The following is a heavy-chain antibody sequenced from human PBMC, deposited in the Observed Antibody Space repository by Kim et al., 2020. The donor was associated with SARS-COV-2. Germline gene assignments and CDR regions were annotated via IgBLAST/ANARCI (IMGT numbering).Heavy chain of an antibody. Sequence: GGSLRLSCAASGFTFSSYSMNWVRQAPGKGLEGVSSISSSSSYIYYADSVKGRFTISRDNAKNSLYLQMNSLRAEDTAVYYCARDMGSGWSGYWGQGTLVTVSS. CDR2: ISSSSSYI. J-gene: IGHJ4*02. V-gene: IGHV3-21*01. D-gene: IGHD6-19*01. CDR1: GFTFSSYS. CDR3: ARDMGSGWSGY.